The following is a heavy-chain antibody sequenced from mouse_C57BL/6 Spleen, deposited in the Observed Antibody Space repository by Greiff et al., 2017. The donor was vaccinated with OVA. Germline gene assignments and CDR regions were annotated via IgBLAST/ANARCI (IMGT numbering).Heavy chain of an antibody. Sequence: LEESGAELVRPGTSVKVSCKASGYAFTNYLIEWVKQRPGQGLEWIGVINPGSGGTNYNEKFKGKATLTADKSSSTAYMQLSSLTSEDSAVYFCARDYGGGAMDYWGQGTSVTVSS. CDR2: INPGSGGT. J-gene: IGHJ4*01. V-gene: IGHV1-54*01. CDR1: GYAFTNYL. CDR3: ARDYGGGAMDY. D-gene: IGHD1-1*01.